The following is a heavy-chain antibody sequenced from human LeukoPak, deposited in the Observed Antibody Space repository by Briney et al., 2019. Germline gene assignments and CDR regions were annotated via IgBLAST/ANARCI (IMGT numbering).Heavy chain of an antibody. D-gene: IGHD6-13*01. V-gene: IGHV4-34*01. J-gene: IGHJ4*02. Sequence: SETLSLTCAVYGGSFSGYYWSWIRQPPGRGLEWIGEINHSGSTNYNPSLKSRVTISVDTSKNQFSLKLSSVTAADTAVYYCARGTISSSWSRWGYFDYWGQGTLVTVSS. CDR1: GGSFSGYY. CDR2: INHSGST. CDR3: ARGTISSSWSRWGYFDY.